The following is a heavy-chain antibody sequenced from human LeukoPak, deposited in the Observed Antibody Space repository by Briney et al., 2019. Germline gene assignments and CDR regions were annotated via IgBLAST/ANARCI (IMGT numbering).Heavy chain of an antibody. CDR3: ARGDSLTAGHDY. J-gene: IGHJ4*02. D-gene: IGHD3-9*01. CDR2: INPNSGGT. Sequence: ASVKVSCKASGYTFTSYGISWVRQAPGQGLEWMGWINPNSGGTNYAQKFQGRVTMTRDTSISTAYMELSRLRSDDTAVYYCARGDSLTAGHDYWGQGTLVTVSS. V-gene: IGHV1-2*02. CDR1: GYTFTSYG.